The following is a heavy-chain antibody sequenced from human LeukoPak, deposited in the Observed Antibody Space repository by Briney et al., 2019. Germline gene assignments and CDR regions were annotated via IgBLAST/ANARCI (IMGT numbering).Heavy chain of an antibody. V-gene: IGHV1-18*01. Sequence: ASVKVSCKASGYTFTSYGISWVRQAPGQGLEWMGWISIYNGNTDYAQKLRGRVTMTTDTSTSTAYLELRGLRSDDTAVYYCARITYDFWSGYYMPDDPWGQGTLVTVSS. D-gene: IGHD3-3*01. CDR3: ARITYDFWSGYYMPDDP. J-gene: IGHJ5*02. CDR1: GYTFTSYG. CDR2: ISIYNGNT.